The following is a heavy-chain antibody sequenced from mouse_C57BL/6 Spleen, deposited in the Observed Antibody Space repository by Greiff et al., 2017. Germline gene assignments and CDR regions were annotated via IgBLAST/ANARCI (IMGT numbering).Heavy chain of an antibody. J-gene: IGHJ3*01. Sequence: VQLQQPGAELVKPGASVKMSCKASGYTFTSYWITWVKQRPGQGLEWIGDIYPGSGSTNYNEKFKSKATLTVDTSSSTAYMQLSSLTSEDSAVYYCALIYYDYEGFAYWGQGTLVTVSA. CDR1: GYTFTSYW. D-gene: IGHD2-4*01. CDR3: ALIYYDYEGFAY. V-gene: IGHV1-55*01. CDR2: IYPGSGST.